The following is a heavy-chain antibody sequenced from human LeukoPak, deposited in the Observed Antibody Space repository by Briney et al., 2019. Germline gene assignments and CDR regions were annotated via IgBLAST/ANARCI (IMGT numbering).Heavy chain of an antibody. CDR3: GSRTGYCSSTSCYSFDS. V-gene: IGHV4-4*02. D-gene: IGHD2-2*02. CDR2: IYHSGTT. Sequence: PSGTLSLTCAVSGGSISSSNWWSWVRQPPGKGLEWIGEIYHSGTTNYNPSLKSRVTMSVDKSKNQFSLKLSSVTAADTAVYYCGSRTGYCSSTSCYSFDSWGQGTLVTVSS. J-gene: IGHJ4*02. CDR1: GGSISSSNW.